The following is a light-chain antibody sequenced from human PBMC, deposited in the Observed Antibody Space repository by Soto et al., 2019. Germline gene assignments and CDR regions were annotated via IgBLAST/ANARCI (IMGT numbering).Light chain of an antibody. CDR3: QQYNNWPRT. CDR2: GAS. Sequence: EILMTQSPVTLSVSPGERATLSCRASQSVSSNLAWYQQKPGQAPRLLIYGASTRATGIPARYSGSGSGTEFTLTISSLQSEDFEVYYCQQYNNWPRTFGQGTKVDIK. CDR1: QSVSSN. V-gene: IGKV3-15*01. J-gene: IGKJ1*01.